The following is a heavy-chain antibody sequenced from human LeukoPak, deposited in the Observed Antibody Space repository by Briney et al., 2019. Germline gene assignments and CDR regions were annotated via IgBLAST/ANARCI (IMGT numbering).Heavy chain of an antibody. CDR3: ASTPFGGVFDY. Sequence: GASVKVSCKASGYTFTSYGISWVRRAPGQGLEWMGWISAYNGNTNYAQKLQGRVTMTTDTSTSTAYMELRSLRSDDTAVYYCASTPFGGVFDYWGQGTLVTVSS. CDR2: ISAYNGNT. J-gene: IGHJ4*02. CDR1: GYTFTSYG. V-gene: IGHV1-18*04. D-gene: IGHD3-10*01.